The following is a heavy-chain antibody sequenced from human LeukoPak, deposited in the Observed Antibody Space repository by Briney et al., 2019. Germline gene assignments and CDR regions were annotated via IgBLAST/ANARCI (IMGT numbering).Heavy chain of an antibody. Sequence: PGGSLRLSCAASGFTFSSYSMKWVRQAPGKGLEWVSSISSSSSYIYYADSVKGRFTISRDNAKNSLYLQMNSLRAEDTAVYYCARLVPAARNWFDPWGQGTLVTVSS. CDR1: GFTFSSYS. J-gene: IGHJ5*02. CDR2: ISSSSSYI. D-gene: IGHD2-2*01. CDR3: ARLVPAARNWFDP. V-gene: IGHV3-21*01.